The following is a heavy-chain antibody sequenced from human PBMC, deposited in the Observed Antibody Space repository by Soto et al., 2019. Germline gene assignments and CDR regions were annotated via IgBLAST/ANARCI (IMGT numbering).Heavy chain of an antibody. CDR1: GFTFSRYS. Sequence: VQLVESGGGSVQPGGSLRLSCAASGFTFSRYSMNWVRQAPGKGLEWVSYISSSGSPKYYADSVKGRFTISRDNAKNSLYLQMNSLRDEDTAVYYCARVYSYGMDVWGQGTTVTVSS. V-gene: IGHV3-48*02. CDR2: ISSSGSPK. J-gene: IGHJ6*02. CDR3: ARVYSYGMDV. D-gene: IGHD2-8*01.